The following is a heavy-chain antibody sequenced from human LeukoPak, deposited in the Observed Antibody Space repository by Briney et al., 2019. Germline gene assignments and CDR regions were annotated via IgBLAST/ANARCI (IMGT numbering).Heavy chain of an antibody. CDR1: GFTFSTYW. V-gene: IGHV3-7*01. J-gene: IGHJ4*02. D-gene: IGHD6-13*01. Sequence: GGSLRLSCAASGFTFSTYWMTWVRQAPGKGLEWVANMKGDESEIHYVDSVKGRFTISRDNAKNSLYLQMNSLRAEDTAVYYCAKGSDGSRRYYFDYWGQGTLVTVSS. CDR3: AKGSDGSRRYYFDY. CDR2: MKGDESEI.